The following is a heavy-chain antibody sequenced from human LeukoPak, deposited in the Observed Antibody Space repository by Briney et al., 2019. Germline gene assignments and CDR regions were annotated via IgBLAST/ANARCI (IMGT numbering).Heavy chain of an antibody. J-gene: IGHJ4*02. D-gene: IGHD2-15*01. CDR1: GFTFNNYA. CDR3: ARNGRCSGGSCYEKPDY. Sequence: GGSLRLSCAASGFTFNNYAMNWVRQAPGKGLEWVSSISGGGETTYYADSAEGRFTISRDNSKNTLYLQMNSLRAEDTAVYYCARNGRCSGGSCYEKPDYWGQGTLVTVSS. CDR2: ISGGGETT. V-gene: IGHV3-23*01.